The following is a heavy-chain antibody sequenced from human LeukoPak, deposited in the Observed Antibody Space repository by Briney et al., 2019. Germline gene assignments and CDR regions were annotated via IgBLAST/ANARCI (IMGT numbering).Heavy chain of an antibody. V-gene: IGHV3-7*03. Sequence: GGSLRLSCAASGSTFSSYWMSWVRQAPGKGLEWVANIKQDGSEKYYVDSVKGRFTISRDNAKNSLYLQMNSLRAEDTAVYYCARVGYYDILTGYFNYFDYWGQGTLVTVSS. CDR2: IKQDGSEK. CDR1: GSTFSSYW. D-gene: IGHD3-9*01. CDR3: ARVGYYDILTGYFNYFDY. J-gene: IGHJ4*02.